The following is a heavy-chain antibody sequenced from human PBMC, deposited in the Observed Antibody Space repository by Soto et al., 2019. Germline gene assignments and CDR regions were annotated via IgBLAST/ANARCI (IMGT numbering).Heavy chain of an antibody. V-gene: IGHV5-51*01. J-gene: IGHJ5*02. Sequence: GESLKISCKGPGHLFNNHWIGWVRQTPGKGLEWMGLIFTRDSETKTSPSFQGHVSFSVDSSINTVYLQWTSLKTTDTGIYFCARGYFDSGHGYDLWGQGTLVTVSS. CDR2: IFTRDSET. D-gene: IGHD3-10*01. CDR1: GHLFNNHW. CDR3: ARGYFDSGHGYDL.